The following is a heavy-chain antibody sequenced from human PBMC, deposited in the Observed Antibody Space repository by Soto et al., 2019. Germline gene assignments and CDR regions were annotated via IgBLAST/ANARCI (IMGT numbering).Heavy chain of an antibody. V-gene: IGHV3-23*01. J-gene: IGHJ3*02. Sequence: EVQLLESGGDLVQPGGSLRLSCAASGFTFSNYALSWVRQAPGKGLEWVSTVSGSDSNTYYADSVKGRFTISRDNSKNTLFLQMDCLRAEDTGLYYCAKSSGYSSSRRFDSLHICGQGTMVTASS. CDR1: GFTFSNYA. CDR3: AKSSGYSSSRRFDSLHI. CDR2: VSGSDSNT. D-gene: IGHD6-13*01.